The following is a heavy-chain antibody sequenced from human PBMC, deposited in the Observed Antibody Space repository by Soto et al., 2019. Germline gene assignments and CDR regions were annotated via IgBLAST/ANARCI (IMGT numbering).Heavy chain of an antibody. CDR2: IYTSGST. J-gene: IGHJ5*02. D-gene: IGHD6-13*01. CDR3: ARDRGAAAGTFNEYNCFDP. Sequence: SETLSLTCTVSGGSISSYYWSWIRQPAGKGLEWIGRIYTSGSTNYNPSLKSRVTMSVDTSKNQFSLKLSSVTAADTAVYYCARDRGAAAGTFNEYNCFDPWGQGTLVTVSS. CDR1: GGSISSYY. V-gene: IGHV4-4*07.